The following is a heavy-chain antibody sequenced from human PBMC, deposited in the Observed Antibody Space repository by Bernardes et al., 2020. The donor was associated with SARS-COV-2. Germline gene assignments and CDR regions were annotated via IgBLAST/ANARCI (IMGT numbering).Heavy chain of an antibody. V-gene: IGHV3-23*01. J-gene: IGHJ4*02. D-gene: IGHD2-2*01. Sequence: AGSLRLSCAASGFTFGNYAMNWVRQAPGKGLEWVSIISTGGETTYYADSVKGRFTTSRDKSKNTLYLQVNSLRAEDTAVYYCAKGLGGTVPTSRYSDYWGQGTLVTVPS. CDR2: ISTGGETT. CDR1: GFTFGNYA. CDR3: AKGLGGTVPTSRYSDY.